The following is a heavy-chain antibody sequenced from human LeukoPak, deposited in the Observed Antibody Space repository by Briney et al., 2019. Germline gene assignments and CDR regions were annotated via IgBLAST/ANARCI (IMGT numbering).Heavy chain of an antibody. V-gene: IGHV3-23*01. CDR2: VSGSGAST. Sequence: GGSLRLSCAAPGFTFSSYGMGWGRQAPGKGLEWVSGVSGSGASTYYADSVKGRFTISRDNSKNTLHLQMNSLRAEDTAVYYCANGDKKRITMVRGVMQPFDYWGQGTLVTVSS. CDR1: GFTFSSYG. CDR3: ANGDKKRITMVRGVMQPFDY. D-gene: IGHD3-10*01. J-gene: IGHJ4*02.